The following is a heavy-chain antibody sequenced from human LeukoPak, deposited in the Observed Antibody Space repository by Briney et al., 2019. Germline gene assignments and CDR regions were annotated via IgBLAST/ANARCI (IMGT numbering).Heavy chain of an antibody. CDR3: ARDTDTVTTILDY. V-gene: IGHV3-74*01. J-gene: IGHJ4*02. D-gene: IGHD4-17*01. CDR1: GFTFSSYW. CDR2: INSDGSST. Sequence: GGSLRLSCAASGFTFSSYWMHWVRQAPGKGLVWVPRINSDGSSTSYADSVKGRFTISRDNAKNTLYLQMNSLRAEDTAVYYCARDTDTVTTILDYWGQGTLVTVSS.